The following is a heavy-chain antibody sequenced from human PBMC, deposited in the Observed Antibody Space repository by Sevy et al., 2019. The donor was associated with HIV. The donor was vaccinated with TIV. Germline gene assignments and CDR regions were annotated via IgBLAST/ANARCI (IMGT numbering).Heavy chain of an antibody. D-gene: IGHD5-12*01. CDR2: ISSSGSTI. CDR3: ATDKGGYDPFDY. J-gene: IGHJ4*02. Sequence: GGSLRLSCAASGFTFSSFEMTWVRQAPGKGLEWVSYISSSGSTIYYTNSVKGRFTISRDNAKNSLYLQMNSLRAEDTAVYYCATDKGGYDPFDYWGQGTLVTVSS. V-gene: IGHV3-48*03. CDR1: GFTFSSFE.